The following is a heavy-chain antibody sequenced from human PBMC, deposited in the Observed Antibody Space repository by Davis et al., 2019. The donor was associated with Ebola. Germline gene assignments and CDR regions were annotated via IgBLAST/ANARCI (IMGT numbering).Heavy chain of an antibody. J-gene: IGHJ6*02. CDR1: GFAFSTRA. D-gene: IGHD3-3*01. Sequence: PGGSLRLSCTASGFAFSTRAMSWVRQAPWKGLEWVSTISSGGDRIYYADSVEGRFTISRDNSRNTLFLQMSSLIAEDTADYYCADTGDFYDTYEMDVWGQGTTVTVS. V-gene: IGHV3-23*01. CDR2: ISSGGDRI. CDR3: ADTGDFYDTYEMDV.